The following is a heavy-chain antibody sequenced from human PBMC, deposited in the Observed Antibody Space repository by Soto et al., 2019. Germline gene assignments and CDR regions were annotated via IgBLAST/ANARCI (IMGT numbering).Heavy chain of an antibody. CDR1: GGSISSSSYY. J-gene: IGHJ4*02. CDR2: IYYSGST. D-gene: IGHD1-7*01. CDR3: ASWNSPNVAPLDY. V-gene: IGHV4-39*01. Sequence: SETLSLTCTVSGGSISSSSYYWGWIRQPPGKGLEWIGSIYYSGSTYYNPSLKSRVTISVDTSKNQFSLKLSSVTAADTAVYYCASWNSPNVAPLDYWGQGTLVTVSS.